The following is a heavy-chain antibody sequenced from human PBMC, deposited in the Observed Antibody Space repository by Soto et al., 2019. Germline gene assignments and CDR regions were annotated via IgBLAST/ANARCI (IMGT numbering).Heavy chain of an antibody. V-gene: IGHV1-69*06. CDR1: GCTVSSYA. CDR2: IIPIFGTA. D-gene: IGHD2-2*01. J-gene: IGHJ5*02. Sequence: ASGKVSCKASGCTVSSYAISCVRRAPGQVLEWMGGIIPIFGTANYAQKFQGRVTITADKSTSTAYMELSSLRSEDTAVYYCARDAIVVVPAAISRNWFDPWGQGTLVTVSS. CDR3: ARDAIVVVPAAISRNWFDP.